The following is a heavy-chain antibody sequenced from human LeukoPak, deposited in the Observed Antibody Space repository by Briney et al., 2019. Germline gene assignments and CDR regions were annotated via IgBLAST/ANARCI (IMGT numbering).Heavy chain of an antibody. CDR3: VRADSSGYHFDY. CDR1: GFTFSSYD. D-gene: IGHD3-22*01. Sequence: GGFLRLSCAASGFTFSSYDMHWVCQATGKGLEWVSAIGTAGDTYYPGSVKGRFTISRENAKNSLYLQMNSLRAGDTAVYYCVRADSSGYHFDYWGQGTLVTVSS. V-gene: IGHV3-13*01. J-gene: IGHJ4*02. CDR2: IGTAGDT.